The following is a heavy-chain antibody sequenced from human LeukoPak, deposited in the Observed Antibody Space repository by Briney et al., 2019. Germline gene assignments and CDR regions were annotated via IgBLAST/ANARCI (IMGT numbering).Heavy chain of an antibody. Sequence: SETLSLTCTVSGGSISSSSYYWGWIRQPPGKGLEWIGSIYYSGITYYNPSLKSRVTVSVDTSKNQFSLKLSSVTAADTAVYYCARPKLDYDFWSGYYDWGQGTLVTVSS. CDR2: IYYSGIT. J-gene: IGHJ4*02. D-gene: IGHD3-3*01. CDR1: GGSISSSSYY. V-gene: IGHV4-39*07. CDR3: ARPKLDYDFWSGYYD.